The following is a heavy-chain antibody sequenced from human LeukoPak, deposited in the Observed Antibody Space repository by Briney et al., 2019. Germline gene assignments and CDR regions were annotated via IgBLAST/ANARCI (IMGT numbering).Heavy chain of an antibody. CDR2: INPNSGGT. V-gene: IGHV1-2*02. J-gene: IGHJ4*02. D-gene: IGHD2-15*01. Sequence: ASVKVSCKASGYTFTGYYMHWVRQAPGQGLEWMGWINPNSGGTNYAQKFQGRVTMTRDTSISTAHTELSRLRSDDTAVYYCAIRSRSGGSYYFDYWGQGTLVTVSS. CDR1: GYTFTGYY. CDR3: AIRSRSGGSYYFDY.